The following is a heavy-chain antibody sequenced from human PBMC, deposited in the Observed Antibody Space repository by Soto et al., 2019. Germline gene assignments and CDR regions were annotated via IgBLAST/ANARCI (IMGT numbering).Heavy chain of an antibody. J-gene: IGHJ5*02. Sequence: QVQLQQWGAGLLKPSETLSLTCAVYGGSFSGYYWSWIRQPPGKGLEWIGEINHSGSTNYKPSLKSRVTISVDTSKNQFSLKLGSVTAADTAVYYCARDYDYGNYVVGGWFDPWGQGTLVTVSS. D-gene: IGHD4-17*01. V-gene: IGHV4-34*01. CDR2: INHSGST. CDR3: ARDYDYGNYVVGGWFDP. CDR1: GGSFSGYY.